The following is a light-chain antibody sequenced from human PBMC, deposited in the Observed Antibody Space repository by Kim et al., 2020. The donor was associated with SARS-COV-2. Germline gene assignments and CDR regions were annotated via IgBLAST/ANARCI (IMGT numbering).Light chain of an antibody. CDR1: QSVSSDY. CDR2: GAS. J-gene: IGKJ2*01. Sequence: EIVLTQSPGTLSLSPGKRATLSCRASQSVSSDYLAWYQQKPGQAPRLLIYGASSRATGIPDRFSGSGSGTDFTLTISRLEPAGFAVYYCEQYASSFTFCQGTKLEI. V-gene: IGKV3-20*01. CDR3: EQYASSFT.